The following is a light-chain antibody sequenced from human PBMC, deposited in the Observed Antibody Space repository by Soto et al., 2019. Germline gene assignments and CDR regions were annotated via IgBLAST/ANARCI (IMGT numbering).Light chain of an antibody. V-gene: IGKV3-11*01. J-gene: IGKJ5*01. CDR1: QTVGRY. CDR3: QQRLHWPIT. Sequence: EIVLTQSPATLSLSPGDRVTLSCRASQTVGRYLSWYQHSPGQGPRLLVYGASNRATGIPARFSGSGSETDFTLTISSLEPEDFAVYYCQQRLHWPITFGQGTRLEIK. CDR2: GAS.